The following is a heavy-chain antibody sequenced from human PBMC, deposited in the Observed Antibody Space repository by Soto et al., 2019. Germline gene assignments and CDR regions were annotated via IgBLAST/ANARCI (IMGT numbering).Heavy chain of an antibody. V-gene: IGHV4-59*08. CDR1: GGSISSYY. D-gene: IGHD3-10*01. Sequence: PSETLSLTCTVSGGSISSYYWTWIRHPPGKGLEWIGFMYNSGSTHYNPSLKSRVTISLDTSKNQFSLNLRSVTAADTAVYYCASMGYHYGSGSYPLDYWGQGTLVTVSS. CDR2: MYNSGST. CDR3: ASMGYHYGSGSYPLDY. J-gene: IGHJ4*02.